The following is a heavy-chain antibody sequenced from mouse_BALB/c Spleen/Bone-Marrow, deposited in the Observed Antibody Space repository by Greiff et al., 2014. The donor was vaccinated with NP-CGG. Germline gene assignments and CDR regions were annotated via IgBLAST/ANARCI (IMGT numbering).Heavy chain of an antibody. Sequence: VQLQQSGPELVKPGASVKIPCKASGYTFTDYNMDWVKQSHGKSLEWIGDINPNNGGTIYNQKFKGKATLTVDKSSSTAYMELRSLTSEDTAVYYCAGEGFGAWFAYWGQGTLVTVSA. CDR1: GYTFTDYN. D-gene: IGHD3-1*01. CDR2: INPNNGGT. CDR3: AGEGFGAWFAY. V-gene: IGHV1-18*01. J-gene: IGHJ3*01.